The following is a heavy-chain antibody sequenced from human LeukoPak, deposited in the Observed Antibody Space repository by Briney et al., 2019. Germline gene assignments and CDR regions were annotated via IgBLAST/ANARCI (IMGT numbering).Heavy chain of an antibody. CDR3: ARDRSYGPDH. Sequence: SETLSLTCTVSGDSISGYXXXXXXXXXXXXXEXXXRINTSGSXXXXXSLKSRAXXXVXXXXXXFSLKLSPVTAADTAVYYCARDRSYGPDHWGQGTLVTVSS. CDR2: INTSGSX. J-gene: IGHJ4*02. D-gene: IGHD5-18*01. CDR1: GDSISGYX. V-gene: IGHV4-4*07.